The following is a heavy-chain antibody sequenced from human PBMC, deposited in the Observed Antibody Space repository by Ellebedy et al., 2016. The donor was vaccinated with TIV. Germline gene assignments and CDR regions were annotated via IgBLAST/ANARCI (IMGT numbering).Heavy chain of an antibody. CDR2: INAGNGNT. D-gene: IGHD3-16*02. CDR1: GYTFTSYA. Sequence: AASVKVSCKASGYTFTSYAMHWVRQAPGQRLEWMGWINAGNGNTKYSQKFQGRVTITRDTSASTAYMELSSLRSEDTAVYYCASEVTPSSFYYYGMDVWGQGTTVTVSS. V-gene: IGHV1-3*01. CDR3: ASEVTPSSFYYYGMDV. J-gene: IGHJ6*02.